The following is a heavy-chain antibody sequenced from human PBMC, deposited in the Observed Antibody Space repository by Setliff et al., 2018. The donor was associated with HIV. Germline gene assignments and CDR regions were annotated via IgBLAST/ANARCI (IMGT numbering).Heavy chain of an antibody. Sequence: SETLSLTCTVSDSGTYYWSWIRQPAGKGLEWIGRVSSRGDTNYNPSLKSRVTMSVDTSKNQFSLRLTSVTAADTAIYYCARLDLRYGVDVWGQGTTVTVSS. J-gene: IGHJ6*02. V-gene: IGHV4-4*07. CDR2: VSSRGDT. CDR1: DSGTYY. CDR3: ARLDLRYGVDV.